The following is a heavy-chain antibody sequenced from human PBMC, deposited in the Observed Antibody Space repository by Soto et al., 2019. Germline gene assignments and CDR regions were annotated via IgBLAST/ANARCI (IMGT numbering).Heavy chain of an antibody. J-gene: IGHJ6*02. CDR1: GGSISSGGYY. V-gene: IGHV4-31*03. D-gene: IGHD2-15*01. Sequence: SETLSLTCIVSGGSISSGGYYWSWIRQHPGKGLEWIGYIYYSGSTYYNPSLKSRVTISVDTSKNQFSLKLSSVTAADTAVYYSARDISRRHLIYCSGGSCVNYYYYYGMDVCGQGTTVTVSS. CDR3: ARDISRRHLIYCSGGSCVNYYYYYGMDV. CDR2: IYYSGST.